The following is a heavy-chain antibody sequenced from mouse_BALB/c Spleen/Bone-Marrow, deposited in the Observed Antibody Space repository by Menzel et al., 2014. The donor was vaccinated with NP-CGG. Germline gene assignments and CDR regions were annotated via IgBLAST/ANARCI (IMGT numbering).Heavy chain of an antibody. Sequence: VQLKESGPELVKPGASVKISCKASGYTFTDYNMHWVKQSHGKSLEWIGYIYPNNGGTGYNQKFKSKATVTADNSSSTAYMELRSLTSEDSAVYYCARRGSPYYFDYGGQGTTLTVSS. V-gene: IGHV1S29*02. J-gene: IGHJ2*01. D-gene: IGHD1-1*02. CDR2: IYPNNGGT. CDR1: GYTFTDYN. CDR3: ARRGSPYYFDY.